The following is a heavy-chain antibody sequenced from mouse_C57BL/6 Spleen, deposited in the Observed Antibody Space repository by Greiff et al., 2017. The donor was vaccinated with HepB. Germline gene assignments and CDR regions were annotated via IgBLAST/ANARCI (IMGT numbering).Heavy chain of an antibody. CDR2: IDPSDSYT. CDR3: ATGTGFDY. V-gene: IGHV1-69*01. Sequence: VQLQQPGAELVMPGASVKLSCKASGYTFTSYWMHWVKQRPGQGLEWIGEIDPSDSYTNYNQKFKGKSTLTVDKSSSTAYMQLSSLTSEDSAVYYCATGTGFDYWGQGTTLTVSS. CDR1: GYTFTSYW. J-gene: IGHJ2*01. D-gene: IGHD4-1*01.